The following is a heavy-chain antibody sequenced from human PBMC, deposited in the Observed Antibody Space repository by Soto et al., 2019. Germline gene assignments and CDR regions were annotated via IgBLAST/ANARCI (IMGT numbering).Heavy chain of an antibody. CDR1: GGTFSSYT. J-gene: IGHJ6*03. V-gene: IGHV1-69*02. Sequence: PGASVKVSCKASGGTFSSYTISWVRQAPGQGLEWMGRIIPILGIANYAQKFQGRVTITADKSTSTAYMELSSLRSEDTAVYYCARNSITGTTFGYYYYYMDVWGKGTTVTVSS. CDR3: ARNSITGTTFGYYYYYMDV. D-gene: IGHD1-20*01. CDR2: IIPILGIA.